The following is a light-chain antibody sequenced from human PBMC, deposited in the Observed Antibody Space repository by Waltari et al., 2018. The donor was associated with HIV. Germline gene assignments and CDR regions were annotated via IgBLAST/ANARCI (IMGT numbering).Light chain of an antibody. Sequence: QSVLTQPPSASGTPGQRVTISCSGSDSKLRSSFVYWSQQLPGTAPKLIIHRNNRRPSGVPDRFSGSKSGTSASLVITGLRSEDEAEYHCAAWDDSLDGPVVFGGGTKLTVL. J-gene: IGLJ2*01. CDR1: DSKLRSSF. CDR3: AAWDDSLDGPVV. V-gene: IGLV1-47*01. CDR2: RNN.